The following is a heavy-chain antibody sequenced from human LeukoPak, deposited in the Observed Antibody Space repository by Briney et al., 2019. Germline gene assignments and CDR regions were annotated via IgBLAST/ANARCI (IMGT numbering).Heavy chain of an antibody. CDR1: GYTFTSYG. V-gene: IGHV1-18*01. J-gene: IGHJ4*02. Sequence: ASVKVSCKASGYTFTSYGISWVRQAPGQGLEWMGWISAYNGNTNYAQKLQGRVTMTTDTSTSTAYMELRSLRSEDTAVYYCARERLSRVAMVSFDYWGREPWSPSPQ. CDR3: ARERLSRVAMVSFDY. D-gene: IGHD5-18*01. CDR2: ISAYNGNT.